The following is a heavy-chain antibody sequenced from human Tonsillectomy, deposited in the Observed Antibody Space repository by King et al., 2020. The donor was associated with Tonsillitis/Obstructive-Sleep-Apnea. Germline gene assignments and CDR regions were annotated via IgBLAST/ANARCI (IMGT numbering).Heavy chain of an antibody. J-gene: IGHJ3*02. V-gene: IGHV7-4-1*02. CDR1: GGTFSSYA. CDR2: INTNTGNP. Sequence: QLVQSGAEVKKPGSSVKVSCKASGGTFSSYAISWVRQAPGQGLEWMGWINTNTGNPTYAQGFTGRFVFSLDTSVSTAYLQISSLKAEDTAVYYCARDPSGITIFGVAPGAFDIWGQGTMVTVSS. CDR3: ARDPSGITIFGVAPGAFDI. D-gene: IGHD3-3*01.